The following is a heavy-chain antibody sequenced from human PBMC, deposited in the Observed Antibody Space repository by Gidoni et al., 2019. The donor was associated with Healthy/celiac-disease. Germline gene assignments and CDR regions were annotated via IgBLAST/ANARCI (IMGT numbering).Heavy chain of an antibody. CDR3: ARPYYYGSGSYPGAFDI. CDR1: GSTFSSYS. V-gene: IGHV3-21*01. D-gene: IGHD3-10*01. CDR2: ISSSSSYI. Sequence: EVQLVESGGGLVKPGGSLRLSCAASGSTFSSYSMNWVRQAPGNGLELVSSISSSSSYIYYADSVKGRFTISRDNAKNSLYLQMNSLRAEATAVYYCARPYYYGSGSYPGAFDIWGQGTMVTVSS. J-gene: IGHJ3*02.